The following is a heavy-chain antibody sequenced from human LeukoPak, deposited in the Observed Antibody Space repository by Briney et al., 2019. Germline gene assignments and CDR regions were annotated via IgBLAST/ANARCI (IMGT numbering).Heavy chain of an antibody. CDR3: AKGPNWNRYRHFDY. CDR2: ISGSGGSP. D-gene: IGHD1-1*01. J-gene: IGHJ4*02. V-gene: IGHV3-23*01. CDR1: GFTFSSGA. Sequence: GGSLRLSCAASGFTFSSGAMSWVRQAPGKGLEWVSAISGSGGSPYYADSVKGRFTISRDNSKNTLYLQMNSLRAEATAVYYCAKGPNWNRYRHFDYWGQGTLVTVSS.